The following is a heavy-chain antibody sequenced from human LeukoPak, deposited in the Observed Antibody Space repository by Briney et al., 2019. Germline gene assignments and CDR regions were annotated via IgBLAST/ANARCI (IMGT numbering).Heavy chain of an antibody. Sequence: ASVRVSCKASGYTFTGYYVHWVRQAPGQGPEWMGWIDPKSGVTNYAQKFQGRATMTRDTSISTAYMELSRLKYDDTAVYYCARGYSSPVPNFDHWGQGTLVTVSS. V-gene: IGHV1-2*02. J-gene: IGHJ4*02. CDR3: ARGYSSPVPNFDH. CDR2: IDPKSGVT. CDR1: GYTFTGYY. D-gene: IGHD6-13*01.